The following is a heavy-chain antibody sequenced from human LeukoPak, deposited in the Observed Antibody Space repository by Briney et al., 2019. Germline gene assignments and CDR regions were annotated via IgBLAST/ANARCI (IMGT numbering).Heavy chain of an antibody. CDR3: ARGHSSSWFTLGYYYGMDV. V-gene: IGHV1-8*01. J-gene: IGHJ6*02. CDR1: GYTFTSCD. CDR2: MNLNSGNT. Sequence: ASVKVSCKASGYTFTSCDINWVRQATGQGLEWMGWMNLNSGNTGYAQKFQGRVTMTRNTSISTAYMELSSLRSEDTAVYYCARGHSSSWFTLGYYYGMDVWGQGSTVTVSS. D-gene: IGHD6-13*01.